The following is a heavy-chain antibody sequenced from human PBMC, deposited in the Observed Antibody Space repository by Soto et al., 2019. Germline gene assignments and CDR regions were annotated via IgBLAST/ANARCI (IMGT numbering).Heavy chain of an antibody. CDR2: IKQDGSGK. Sequence: EVQLVESGGGLVQPGGSLRLSCAASGFTISSYWMSWVRQAPGKGLEWVANIKQDGSGKNYVDYVKGRVTISRDNAKNSLYLQMNSLRAVDTAVYYCARDYGDYFGGYYYYYMDVWGKGTTVTVSS. CDR1: GFTISSYW. J-gene: IGHJ6*03. D-gene: IGHD4-17*01. V-gene: IGHV3-7*01. CDR3: ARDYGDYFGGYYYYYMDV.